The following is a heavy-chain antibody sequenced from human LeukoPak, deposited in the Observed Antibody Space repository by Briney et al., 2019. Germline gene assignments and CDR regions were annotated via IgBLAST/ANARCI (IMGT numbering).Heavy chain of an antibody. CDR1: GGSISSSGYY. V-gene: IGHV4-39*01. Sequence: SETLSLTCTVSGGSISSSGYYWGWIRQPPGKGLEWSASIYYSGSTHYNPSLKSRVTISVDTSKNQLSLKLSSLTAADTAVYYCARHEYSGSYYGLSWFDPWGQGTLVTVSS. CDR2: IYYSGST. J-gene: IGHJ5*02. CDR3: ARHEYSGSYYGLSWFDP. D-gene: IGHD1-26*01.